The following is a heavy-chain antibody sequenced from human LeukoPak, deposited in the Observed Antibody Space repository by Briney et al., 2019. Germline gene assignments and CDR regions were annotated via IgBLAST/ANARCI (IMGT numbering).Heavy chain of an antibody. D-gene: IGHD3-22*01. J-gene: IGHJ5*02. CDR2: IYYSGTT. Sequence: SETLSLTCTVSGGSFSSYYWTWIRKPPGKGLEWIGYIYYSGTTNYNPSLKSRVTISVDTSKNQFSLKLSSVTAADTAVYYCAREGSSGYYITWGQGTLVTVSS. V-gene: IGHV4-59*01. CDR1: GGSFSSYY. CDR3: AREGSSGYYIT.